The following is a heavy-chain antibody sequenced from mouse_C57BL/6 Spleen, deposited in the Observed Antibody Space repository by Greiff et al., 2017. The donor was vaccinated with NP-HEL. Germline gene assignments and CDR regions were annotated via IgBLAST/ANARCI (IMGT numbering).Heavy chain of an antibody. D-gene: IGHD2-5*01. CDR2: IYPGSGST. Sequence: QVQLQQSGAELVKPGASVKMSCKASGYTFTSYWITWVKQRPGQGLEWIGDIYPGSGSTNYNEKFKSKATLTVDTSSSTAYMQLSSLTSEDSAVYYCARERGTYYSNYYYAMDYWGQGTSVTVSS. CDR1: GYTFTSYW. J-gene: IGHJ4*01. CDR3: ARERGTYYSNYYYAMDY. V-gene: IGHV1-55*01.